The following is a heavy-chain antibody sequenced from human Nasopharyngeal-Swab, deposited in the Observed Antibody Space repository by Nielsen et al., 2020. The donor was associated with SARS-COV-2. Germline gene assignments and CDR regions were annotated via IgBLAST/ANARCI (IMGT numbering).Heavy chain of an antibody. D-gene: IGHD5-12*01. CDR2: ISGDSDST. CDR3: AKDRDSGDDSEEYYHHYGIDG. J-gene: IGHJ6*02. CDR1: GFTFSNFA. Sequence: GESLKISCAASGFTFSNFAMSWVRQAPGKGLEWVSVISGDSDSTYYTDSVRGRFTISRDNSKNTLNLQMNNLRAEDTAIYYCAKDRDSGDDSEEYYHHYGIDGWGQGAPVTVSS. V-gene: IGHV3-23*01.